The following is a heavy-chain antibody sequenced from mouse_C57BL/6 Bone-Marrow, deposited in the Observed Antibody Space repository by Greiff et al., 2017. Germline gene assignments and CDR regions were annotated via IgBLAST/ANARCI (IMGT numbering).Heavy chain of an antibody. Sequence: VKLMESGPGLVQPSQSLSITCTVSGFSLTSYGVHWVRQSPGKGLEWLGVIWSGGSKDYNAAFISRLSISKDNSKSQVFFKMNSLQADDTAIYYCASYYRDAMDYWGQGTSVTVSS. CDR2: IWSGGSK. J-gene: IGHJ4*01. D-gene: IGHD2-14*01. CDR1: GFSLTSYG. V-gene: IGHV2-2*01. CDR3: ASYYRDAMDY.